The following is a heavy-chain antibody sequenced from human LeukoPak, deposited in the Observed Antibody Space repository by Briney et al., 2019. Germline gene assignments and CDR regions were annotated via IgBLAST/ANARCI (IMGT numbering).Heavy chain of an antibody. J-gene: IGHJ4*02. Sequence: PSETLSLTCTVSGGSISTYYWSWIRQPPGKGLEWIGYIYSSGSTDYNPSLRSRVTISLDTSKNQFSLRLSSVTAADTAVYYCARVNYDILTGEDYFDYWGQGTLVTVSS. V-gene: IGHV4-59*08. CDR1: GGSISTYY. D-gene: IGHD3-9*01. CDR3: ARVNYDILTGEDYFDY. CDR2: IYSSGST.